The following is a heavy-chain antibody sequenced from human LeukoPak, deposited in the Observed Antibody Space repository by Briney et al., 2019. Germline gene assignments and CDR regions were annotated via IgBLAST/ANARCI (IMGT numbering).Heavy chain of an antibody. D-gene: IGHD3-10*01. CDR2: ISAYNGNT. Sequence: GASVKVSCKASGYTFTSYGISWVRQAPGQGLEWMGWISAYNGNTNYAQKFQGRVTITADKSTSTAYMELSSLRSEDTAVYYCASMVRGADYWGQGTLVTVSS. V-gene: IGHV1-18*01. CDR3: ASMVRGADY. CDR1: GYTFTSYG. J-gene: IGHJ4*02.